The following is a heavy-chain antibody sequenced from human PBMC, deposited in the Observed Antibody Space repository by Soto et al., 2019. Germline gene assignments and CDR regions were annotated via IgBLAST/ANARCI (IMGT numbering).Heavy chain of an antibody. D-gene: IGHD4-17*01. CDR2: IGSAGDT. V-gene: IGHV3-13*01. J-gene: IGHJ2*01. CDR1: GFTFSRYD. Sequence: EVQLVESGGGLVQPGGSLRLSCAASGFTFSRYDMHWVRQAIGKGLEWVSAIGSAGDTDYPDSVKGRFTVSRENAKNSLYLQLNSLRAEDTAVYYCVRAPYDYGLYWYFDRWGRGTLVTVSS. CDR3: VRAPYDYGLYWYFDR.